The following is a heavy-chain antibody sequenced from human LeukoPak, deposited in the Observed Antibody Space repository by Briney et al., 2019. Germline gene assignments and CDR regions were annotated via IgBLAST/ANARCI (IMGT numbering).Heavy chain of an antibody. CDR3: ARERYCTNGVCYTSLDY. V-gene: IGHV3-21*01. Sequence: GGSLRLSCAASGFTFSSYSMTWVRQAPGKGLEWVSSISSSSSYIYYADSVKGRFTISRDNAKNSLYLQMNSLRAEDTAVYYCARERYCTNGVCYTSLDYWGQGTLVTVSS. CDR1: GFTFSSYS. J-gene: IGHJ4*02. CDR2: ISSSSSYI. D-gene: IGHD2-8*01.